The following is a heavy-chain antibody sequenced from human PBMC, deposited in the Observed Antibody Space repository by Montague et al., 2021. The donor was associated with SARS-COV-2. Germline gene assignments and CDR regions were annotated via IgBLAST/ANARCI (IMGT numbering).Heavy chain of an antibody. Sequence: SLRLSCAASGFTFSSYAMHWVRQAPGKGLEWVAVISYDGSNKYYAGSVKGRFTISRDNSKNTLYLQMNSLRAEDTAVYYCARDPDSGSYSSDAFDIWGQGTMVTVSS. CDR1: GFTFSSYA. V-gene: IGHV3-30-3*01. D-gene: IGHD1-26*01. CDR3: ARDPDSGSYSSDAFDI. J-gene: IGHJ3*02. CDR2: ISYDGSNK.